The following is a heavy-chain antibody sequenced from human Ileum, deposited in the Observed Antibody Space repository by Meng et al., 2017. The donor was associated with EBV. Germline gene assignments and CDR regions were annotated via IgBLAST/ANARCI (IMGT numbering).Heavy chain of an antibody. V-gene: IGHV2-5*02. CDR3: THRPMTSAYYYFDY. J-gene: IGHJ4*02. CDR2: IYWDDDK. CDR1: GFSLSISGVG. Sequence: QITLKESGPTRVKPXXXXTLXXPFSGFSLSISGVGVGWIRQPPGKALEWLALIYWDDDKRYSPSLKSRLTITKDTSKNQVVLTMTNMDPVDTATYYCTHRPMTSAYYYFDYWGQGTLVTVSS. D-gene: IGHD3-22*01.